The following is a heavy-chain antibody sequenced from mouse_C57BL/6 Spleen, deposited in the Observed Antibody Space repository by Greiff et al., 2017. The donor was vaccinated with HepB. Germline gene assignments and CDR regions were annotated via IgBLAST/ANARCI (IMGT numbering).Heavy chain of an antibody. CDR1: GYTFTSYW. CDR3: ARNWDGYFDV. Sequence: QVQLQQSGAELAKPGASVKLSCKASGYTFTSYWMHWVKQRPGQGLEWIGYINPSSGYTKYNQKFKDKATLTGYKSSSTAYMQMSSLTYEDSAVYYCARNWDGYFDVWGTGSTVTVSS. V-gene: IGHV1-7*01. D-gene: IGHD4-1*01. J-gene: IGHJ1*03. CDR2: INPSSGYT.